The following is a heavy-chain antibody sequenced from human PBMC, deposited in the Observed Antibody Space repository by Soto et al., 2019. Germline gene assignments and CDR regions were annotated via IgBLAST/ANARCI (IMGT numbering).Heavy chain of an antibody. CDR3: ATGLSCSSGSCYPAGLLDYYDVDG. CDR2: MNPNSGDT. J-gene: IGHJ6*03. CDR1: GYTFTSYD. D-gene: IGHD2-15*01. V-gene: IGHV1-8*01. Sequence: QVQLVQSGAEVKKPGASVKVSCKASGYTFTSYDINWVRQAPGQGLEWMGWMNPNSGDTGHAQKFQGRDTMTRSTAMSPAYMDLSSLRSDDTAVYYCATGLSCSSGSCYPAGLLDYYDVDGWGKGTTVTVYS.